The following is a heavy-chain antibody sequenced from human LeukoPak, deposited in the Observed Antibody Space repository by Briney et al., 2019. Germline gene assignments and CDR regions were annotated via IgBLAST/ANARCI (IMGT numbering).Heavy chain of an antibody. Sequence: GGSLRLSCAASGFTFSSCSMNWVRQAPGKGLEWVSSISSSSSYIYYADSVKGRFTISRDNAKNSLYLQMNSLRAEDTAVYYCARNQVYGDYAAFDYWGQGTLVTVSS. CDR3: ARNQVYGDYAAFDY. CDR1: GFTFSSCS. D-gene: IGHD4-17*01. J-gene: IGHJ4*02. CDR2: ISSSSSYI. V-gene: IGHV3-21*06.